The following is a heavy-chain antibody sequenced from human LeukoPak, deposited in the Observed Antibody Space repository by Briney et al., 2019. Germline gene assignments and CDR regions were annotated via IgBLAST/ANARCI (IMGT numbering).Heavy chain of an antibody. J-gene: IGHJ4*02. CDR3: ARDRNSGYSGYAFDC. Sequence: PGGSLRLSCAASGFTISSYSMNWVRQAPGKGLEWVSSISTSSSYIYYADSVKGRFTISRDNAKNSLYLQMNSLRAEDTAVYYCARDRNSGYSGYAFDCWGQGTLVTVSS. D-gene: IGHD5-12*01. CDR1: GFTISSYS. V-gene: IGHV3-21*01. CDR2: ISTSSSYI.